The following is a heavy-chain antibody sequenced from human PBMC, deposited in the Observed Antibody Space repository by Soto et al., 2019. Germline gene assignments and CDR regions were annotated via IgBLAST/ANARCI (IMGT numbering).Heavy chain of an antibody. CDR2: ISAYNGNT. D-gene: IGHD3-10*01. CDR3: ARDVLWFGELPPFDP. CDR1: GYTFTDYG. J-gene: IGHJ5*02. Sequence: GASVKVSCKASGYTFTDYGISWVRQAPGQGLEWMGWISAYNGNTNYAQKLQGRVTMTTDTSTSTAYMELRSLRSDDTAVYYCARDVLWFGELPPFDPWGQGTLVTVSS. V-gene: IGHV1-18*01.